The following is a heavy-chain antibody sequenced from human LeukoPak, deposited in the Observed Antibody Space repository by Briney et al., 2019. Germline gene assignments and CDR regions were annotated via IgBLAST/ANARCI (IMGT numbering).Heavy chain of an antibody. CDR2: INHSGST. CDR1: GGSFSGYY. Sequence: SETLSLTCAVYGGSFSGYYWSWIRQPPGKGLEWIGEINHSGSTNYNPSLKSRVTISVDTSKNQFSLKLSSVTAADTAVYYCARGPNRVYSDDYWGRGTLVTVSS. V-gene: IGHV4-34*01. J-gene: IGHJ4*02. CDR3: ARGPNRVYSDDY. D-gene: IGHD5-12*01.